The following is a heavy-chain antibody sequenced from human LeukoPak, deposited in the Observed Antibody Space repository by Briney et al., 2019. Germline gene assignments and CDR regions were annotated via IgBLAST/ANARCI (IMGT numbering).Heavy chain of an antibody. V-gene: IGHV3-9*01. J-gene: IGHJ4*02. CDR2: ITWGRDNL. CDR1: GFIFDDYA. D-gene: IGHD3-10*01. CDR3: ARAGSGFGEYYFDY. Sequence: GGSLRLSCAVSGFIFDDYAMHWVRQAPGKGLEWVSGITWGRDNLAYAASVKGRFTISRDNRKNLLHLQMNSLRAEDTAVYYCARAGSGFGEYYFDYWGQGTLVTVSS.